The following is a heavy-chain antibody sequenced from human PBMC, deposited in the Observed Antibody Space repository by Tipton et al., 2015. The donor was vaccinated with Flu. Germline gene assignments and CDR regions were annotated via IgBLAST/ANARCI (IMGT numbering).Heavy chain of an antibody. D-gene: IGHD6-19*01. CDR1: GGSISSGSYY. CDR3: AREGHSSGWYD. CDR2: IYTSGST. Sequence: LVKPSETLSLTCTVSGGSISSGSYYWSWIRQPAGKGLEWIGRIYTSGSTNYNPSLKSRVTISVDTSKNQFSLKLSSVTAADTAVYYCAREGHSSGWYDWGQGTLVTVSS. J-gene: IGHJ4*02. V-gene: IGHV4-61*02.